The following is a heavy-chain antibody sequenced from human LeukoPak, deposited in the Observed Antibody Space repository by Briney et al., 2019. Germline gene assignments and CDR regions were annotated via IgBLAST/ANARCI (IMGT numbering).Heavy chain of an antibody. CDR3: ARVYIPDMTTVTDAFDI. CDR1: GYTFTSYD. CDR2: MNPNSGNT. J-gene: IGHJ3*02. Sequence: GASVKVSCKASGYTFTSYDINWVRQATGQGLEWMGWMNPNSGNTGYAQKFQGRVTITRNTSISTAYMELSSLRSEDTAVYYCARVYIPDMTTVTDAFDIWGQGTMVTVSS. D-gene: IGHD4-17*01. V-gene: IGHV1-8*03.